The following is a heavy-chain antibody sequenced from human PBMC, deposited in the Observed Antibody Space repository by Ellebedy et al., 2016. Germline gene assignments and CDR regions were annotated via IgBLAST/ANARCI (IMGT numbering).Heavy chain of an antibody. CDR1: GGSISSYY. CDR3: ARYPKHRAFDI. D-gene: IGHD2-2*01. Sequence: SETLSLTXTVSGGSISSYYWSWIRQPPGKGLEWIGYIYYSGSTNYNPSLKSRVTISVDTSKNQFSLKLSSVTAADTAVYYCARYPKHRAFDIWGQGTMVTVSS. CDR2: IYYSGST. J-gene: IGHJ3*02. V-gene: IGHV4-59*08.